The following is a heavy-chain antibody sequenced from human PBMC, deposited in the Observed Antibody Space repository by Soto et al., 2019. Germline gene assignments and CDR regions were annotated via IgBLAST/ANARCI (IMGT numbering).Heavy chain of an antibody. Sequence: SETLSLTCTVSGDSVSSESHYWSWIRQTPGKGLEWIGDIYYTGSTNYNPSLKGRVTMSVDTSRDQVSLRLRSVTRADTAVYYWARDQYDFRSGSYYYAMEVWGQGTKVTVSS. V-gene: IGHV4-61*01. D-gene: IGHD3-3*01. CDR2: IYYTGST. CDR1: GDSVSSESHY. J-gene: IGHJ6*02. CDR3: ARDQYDFRSGSYYYAMEV.